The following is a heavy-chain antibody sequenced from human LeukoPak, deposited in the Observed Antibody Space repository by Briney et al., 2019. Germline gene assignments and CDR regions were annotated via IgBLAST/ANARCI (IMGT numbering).Heavy chain of an antibody. CDR1: GGTFSSYA. D-gene: IGHD5-18*01. Sequence: ASVKVSCKASGGTFSSYAISWVRQAPGQGLEWMGRIIPILGIANYAQKFQGRVTITADKSTSTANMELSSLRSEDTAVYYCASRSTGYSYGSPSYYYGMDVWGQGTTVTVSS. CDR2: IIPILGIA. V-gene: IGHV1-69*04. J-gene: IGHJ6*02. CDR3: ASRSTGYSYGSPSYYYGMDV.